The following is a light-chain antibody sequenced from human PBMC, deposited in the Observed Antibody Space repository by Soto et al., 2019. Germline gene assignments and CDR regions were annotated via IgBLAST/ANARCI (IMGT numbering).Light chain of an antibody. Sequence: EIWLTQSPGTLSLSPGERATLSCRASQTINSSDLAWYQQRPGQAPRLLLYGASSRATGIPERFTGSGYGTDLTITISRMEPEDFAVYYCQQYGSSPLTFGGGTKVDIK. CDR1: QTINSSD. J-gene: IGKJ4*01. CDR3: QQYGSSPLT. CDR2: GAS. V-gene: IGKV3-20*01.